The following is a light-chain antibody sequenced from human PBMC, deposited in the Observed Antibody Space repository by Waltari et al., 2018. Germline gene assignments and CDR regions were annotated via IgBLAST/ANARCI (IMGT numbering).Light chain of an antibody. J-gene: IGKJ4*01. CDR1: QSVRSF. CDR2: DAS. Sequence: EIVLTQSPATLSLSPGERATLSCRASQSVRSFLAWYQQKPGQAPRLLIHDASNRATGIPVRFIGSGSGTDFTLTISSLEPEDFAVYYCQQRINWPLTFGGGTKVEIK. CDR3: QQRINWPLT. V-gene: IGKV3-11*01.